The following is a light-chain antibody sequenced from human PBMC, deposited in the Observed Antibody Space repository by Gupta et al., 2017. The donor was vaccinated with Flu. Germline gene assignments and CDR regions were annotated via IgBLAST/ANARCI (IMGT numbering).Light chain of an antibody. Sequence: TISCTGTSSDVGSYNSVSWYQQHPGKAQKLLMEECTNRPSGVSSRFSCSKSGIKDSLTLSGLQTEDESEYDCWSYTGNSNSFYVFGTGTRVTIL. CDR2: ECT. CDR3: WSYTGNSNSFYV. CDR1: SSDVGSYNS. J-gene: IGLJ1*01. V-gene: IGLV2-14*01.